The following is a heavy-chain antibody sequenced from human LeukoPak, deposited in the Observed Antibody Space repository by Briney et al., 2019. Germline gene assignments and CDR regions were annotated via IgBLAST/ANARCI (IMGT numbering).Heavy chain of an antibody. CDR1: GFTFSNAW. CDR3: TTFSYCSSTSCFVDY. V-gene: IGHV3-15*01. Sequence: GGSLRLSCAASGFTFSNAWMSWVRQAPGKGLEWVGRIKSKTDGGTTDYAAAVKGRFTISRDDSKNTLYLQMNSLKTEDTAVYYCTTFSYCSSTSCFVDYWGQGTLVTVSS. J-gene: IGHJ4*02. D-gene: IGHD2-2*01. CDR2: IKSKTDGGTT.